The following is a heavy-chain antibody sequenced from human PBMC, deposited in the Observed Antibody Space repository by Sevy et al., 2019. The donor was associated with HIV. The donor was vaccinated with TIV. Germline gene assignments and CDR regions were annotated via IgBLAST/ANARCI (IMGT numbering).Heavy chain of an antibody. CDR1: GITFSSNE. V-gene: IGHV3-48*03. J-gene: IGHJ3*02. D-gene: IGHD2-2*03. CDR2: ISGSGNTI. Sequence: GGCLRLSCAASGITFSSNEINWVRQAPGKGLEWVSYISGSGNTIYYADSVKGRFTISRDNAKNSLYLQMNSVRAEDTAVYYCARGRWMQLHAFDIWGQGTMVTVSS. CDR3: ARGRWMQLHAFDI.